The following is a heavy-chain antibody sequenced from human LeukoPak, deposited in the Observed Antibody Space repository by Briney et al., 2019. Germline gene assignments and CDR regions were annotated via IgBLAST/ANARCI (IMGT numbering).Heavy chain of an antibody. CDR3: ARDPACASLPFSWFDP. V-gene: IGHV1-46*01. Sequence: GASVKVSCKASGYTFTSYYMHWVRQAPGQGLEWMGIINPSGGSTSYAQKFQGRVTMTRDTSTSTVYMELSSLRSEDTAAYYCARDPACASLPFSWFDPWGQGTLVTVSS. CDR1: GYTFTSYY. J-gene: IGHJ5*02. CDR2: INPSGGST. D-gene: IGHD4/OR15-4a*01.